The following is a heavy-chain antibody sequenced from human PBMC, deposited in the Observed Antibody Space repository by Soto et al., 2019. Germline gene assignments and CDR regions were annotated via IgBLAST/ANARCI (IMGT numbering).Heavy chain of an antibody. J-gene: IGHJ6*02. V-gene: IGHV3-23*01. CDR1: GFTFSSYA. Sequence: GGSLRLSCAASGFTFSSYAMSWVRQAPGKGLEWVSAISGSGGSTYYADSVKGRFTISRDDSKNTLYLQMNSLRAEDTAVYYCAKGEIYSYGYHYGMDVWGQGTTVTVSS. CDR3: AKGEIYSYGYHYGMDV. CDR2: ISGSGGST. D-gene: IGHD5-18*01.